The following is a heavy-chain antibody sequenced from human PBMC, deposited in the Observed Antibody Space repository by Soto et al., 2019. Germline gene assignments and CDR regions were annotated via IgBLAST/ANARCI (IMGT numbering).Heavy chain of an antibody. CDR3: ARGSPDVLPPYYFDY. J-gene: IGHJ4*02. V-gene: IGHV3-30-3*01. Sequence: QVQLVESGGGVVQPGRSLRLSCAASGFTFSSYAMHWFRQPPGRGLEWVAVISYDGSNKYYADSVKGRFTISRDNSKNTLYLQMNSLRAEDTAVYYCARGSPDVLPPYYFDYWGQGTLVTVSS. CDR2: ISYDGSNK. D-gene: IGHD3-10*01. CDR1: GFTFSSYA.